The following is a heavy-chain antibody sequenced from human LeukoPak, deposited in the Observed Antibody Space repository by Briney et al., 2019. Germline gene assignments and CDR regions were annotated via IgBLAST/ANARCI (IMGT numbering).Heavy chain of an antibody. Sequence: FTFXXXAXXXVRXAPXKGXXXXXAISGSGGSTYYADSVKGRFTMYRDNSKNTLYLQMNSLGAEDTAVYYCAKDVCGGDCYLSDYWGQGTLVTVSS. CDR2: ISGSGGST. D-gene: IGHD2-21*01. J-gene: IGHJ4*02. V-gene: IGHV3-23*01. CDR3: AKDVCGGDCYLSDY. CDR1: FTFXXXA.